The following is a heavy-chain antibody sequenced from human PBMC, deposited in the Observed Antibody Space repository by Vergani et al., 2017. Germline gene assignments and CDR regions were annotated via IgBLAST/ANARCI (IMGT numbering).Heavy chain of an antibody. CDR2: ISWNGGNI. V-gene: IGHV3-9*03. J-gene: IGHJ4*02. D-gene: IGHD5-18*01. Sequence: EVQLVESGGGLVQPGRSLRLSCAASGFTFDDYAMHWVRQAPGKGLEWVSGISWNGGNIGYADSVKGRFTISRDNAKNSLYLQMNRLRAEDMAFYYCTKDGGGVGYTYGYFGSWGQGTLVTVSS. CDR1: GFTFDDYA. CDR3: TKDGGGVGYTYGYFGS.